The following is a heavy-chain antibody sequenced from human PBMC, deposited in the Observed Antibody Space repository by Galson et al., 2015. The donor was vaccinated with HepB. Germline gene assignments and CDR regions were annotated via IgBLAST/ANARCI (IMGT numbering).Heavy chain of an antibody. CDR3: ARDRLDYYGSGSYRYNWFDT. V-gene: IGHV1-69*01. J-gene: IGHJ5*02. D-gene: IGHD3-10*01. CDR2: IIPMFVTA. Sequence: WMGGIIPMFVTANYAPKFQGSITITADESTATAYMELSSLRSEDTAVYYCARDRLDYYGSGSYRYNWFDTWGQGTLVTVSS.